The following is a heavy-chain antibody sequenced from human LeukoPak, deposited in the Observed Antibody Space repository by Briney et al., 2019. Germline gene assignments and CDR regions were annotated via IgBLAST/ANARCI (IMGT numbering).Heavy chain of an antibody. CDR2: FDPEDGET. D-gene: IGHD3-16*02. V-gene: IGHV1-24*01. Sequence: ASVKASCKVSGYTLTELSMHWVRQAPGKGLEWMGGFDPEDGETIYAQKFQGRVTMTEDTSTDTAYMELSSLRSEDTAVYYCAKIQGITFGGVIVRSSLAFDYWGQGTLVTVSS. CDR3: AKIQGITFGGVIVRSSLAFDY. J-gene: IGHJ4*02. CDR1: GYTLTELS.